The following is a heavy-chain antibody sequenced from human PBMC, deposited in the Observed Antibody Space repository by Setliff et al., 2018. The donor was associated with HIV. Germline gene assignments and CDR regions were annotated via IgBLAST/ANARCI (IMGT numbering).Heavy chain of an antibody. CDR3: ARRPAGAVAGGYGMDV. J-gene: IGHJ6*02. V-gene: IGHV4-4*07. CDR2: VSSRGDT. CDR1: DSGTYY. Sequence: PSETLSLTCTVSDSGTYYWSWIRQPAGKGLEWIGRVSSRGDTNYNPSLKSRVTMSVDTSKNQFSLKLSSVTAADTAVYYCARRPAGAVAGGYGMDVWGQGTTVPSP. D-gene: IGHD6-19*01.